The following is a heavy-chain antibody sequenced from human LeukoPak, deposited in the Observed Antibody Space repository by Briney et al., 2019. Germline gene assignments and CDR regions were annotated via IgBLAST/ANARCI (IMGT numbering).Heavy chain of an antibody. CDR2: IYYSGST. V-gene: IGHV4-59*01. Sequence: SETLSLTCTVSGGSISSYYWNWIRQPRGKGLEWIGCIYYSGSTNYNPSLKSRVTISVVTSKNQFSLNLSSVTAADTAVYYCARSYYSRSSGYYYLVYWGQGTLVTVSS. CDR1: GGSISSYY. CDR3: ARSYYSRSSGYYYLVY. D-gene: IGHD3-22*01. J-gene: IGHJ4*02.